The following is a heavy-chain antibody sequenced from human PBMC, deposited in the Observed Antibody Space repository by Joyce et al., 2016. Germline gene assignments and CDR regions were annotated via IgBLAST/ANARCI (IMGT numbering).Heavy chain of an antibody. V-gene: IGHV4-59*01. CDR3: ARGNDYDYWSGYEAHYFDY. D-gene: IGHD3-3*01. CDR2: INHRGRT. Sequence: QVQLQESGPGLVEPSETLSLSCTVSGGSISSYYWSWIRQPPGKGLEWIVYINHRGRTNYNPSLKSRVTISVDTSKNEFSLKMTSVTAADTAVYYCARGNDYDYWSGYEAHYFDYWGQGTLVTVSS. CDR1: GGSISSYY. J-gene: IGHJ4*02.